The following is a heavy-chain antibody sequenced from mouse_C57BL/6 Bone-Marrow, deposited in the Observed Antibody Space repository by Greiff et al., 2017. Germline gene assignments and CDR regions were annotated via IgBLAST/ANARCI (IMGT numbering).Heavy chain of an antibody. V-gene: IGHV10-1*01. CDR2: IRSNSNNYAT. D-gene: IGHD1-1*01. CDR3: VRGLRYLAY. J-gene: IGHJ3*01. Sequence: EVHLVESGGGLVQPKGSLKLSCAASGFSFNTYAMNWVRQAPGKGLEWVARIRSNSNNYATYYADSVKDRFTISRDDSESMHYLQMNNLKTEDTAMYYCVRGLRYLAYWGQGTLVTVSA. CDR1: GFSFNTYA.